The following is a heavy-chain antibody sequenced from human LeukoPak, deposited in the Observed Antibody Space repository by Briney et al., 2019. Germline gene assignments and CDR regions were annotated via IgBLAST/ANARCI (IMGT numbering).Heavy chain of an antibody. CDR3: ATLMWAAAGIFDY. CDR2: IKSTSDGGTT. V-gene: IGHV3-15*01. D-gene: IGHD6-13*01. Sequence: GGSLRLSCAASGFTFSVAWMSWVRQAPGKGLEWVGRIKSTSDGGTTDYAAAVKGRFSISRHDSQHTLYLQLSSLKTEDTAVYYCATLMWAAAGIFDYWGQGTLVTVSS. J-gene: IGHJ4*02. CDR1: GFTFSVAW.